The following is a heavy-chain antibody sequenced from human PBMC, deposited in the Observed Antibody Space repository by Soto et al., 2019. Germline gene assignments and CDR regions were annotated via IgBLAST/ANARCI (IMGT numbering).Heavy chain of an antibody. J-gene: IGHJ6*02. CDR1: GFTFSSYG. V-gene: IGHV3-30*03. CDR2: ISYDGSNK. Sequence: GGSLRLSCAASGFTFSSYGMHWVRQALGKGLEWVAVISYDGSNKYYADSVKGRFTISRDNSKNTLYLQMNSLRAEDTAVYYCEVYDRNGMDVWGQGTTVTVSS. CDR3: EVYDRNGMDV. D-gene: IGHD3-9*01.